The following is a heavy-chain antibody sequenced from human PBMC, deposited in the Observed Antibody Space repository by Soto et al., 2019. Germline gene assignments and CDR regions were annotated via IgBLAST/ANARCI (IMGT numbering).Heavy chain of an antibody. V-gene: IGHV3-30*18. CDR2: ISYDGSNK. Sequence: GGSLRLSCAASGFTFSSYGMHWVRQAPGKGLEWVAVISYDGSNKYYADSVKGRFTISRDNSKNTLYLQMNSLRAEDTAVHYCAKDPNVDTAIFYYGMDVWGQGTTVTVSS. J-gene: IGHJ6*02. CDR3: AKDPNVDTAIFYYGMDV. CDR1: GFTFSSYG. D-gene: IGHD5-18*01.